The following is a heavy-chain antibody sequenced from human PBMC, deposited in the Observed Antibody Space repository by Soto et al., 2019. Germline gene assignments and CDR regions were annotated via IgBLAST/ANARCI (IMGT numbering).Heavy chain of an antibody. V-gene: IGHV4-31*03. CDR2: IYSSGDS. J-gene: IGHJ5*01. CDR1: GGSVTSGGYY. Sequence: QVQLQESGPGLVRPSQTLSLTCTVSGGSVTSGGYYWGWIRHCPGTGLEWSGYIYSSGDSKYNPSLNSRFAMSVDTSKNQFSLQLTSVTVAETSIYYCTRDWAPTTTHGYDSWGQGILVTVSS. D-gene: IGHD1-1*01. CDR3: TRDWAPTTTHGYDS.